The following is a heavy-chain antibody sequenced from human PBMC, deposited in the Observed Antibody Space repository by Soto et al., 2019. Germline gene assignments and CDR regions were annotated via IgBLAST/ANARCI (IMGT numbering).Heavy chain of an antibody. V-gene: IGHV3-11*01. J-gene: IGHJ3*02. CDR2: ISPRSSAI. CDR1: GFTFSDYY. CDR3: AGEVVPHARGDAFDI. Sequence: QVQLVESGGGLVKPGGSLRLSCAASGFTFSDYYMTWIRQAPGKGLEWVSYISPRSSAIYYADSVKGRFTISRDNAKNSLYLQMNSLRVGDTAVYFCAGEVVPHARGDAFDIWGLGTMVTVSS. D-gene: IGHD2-2*01.